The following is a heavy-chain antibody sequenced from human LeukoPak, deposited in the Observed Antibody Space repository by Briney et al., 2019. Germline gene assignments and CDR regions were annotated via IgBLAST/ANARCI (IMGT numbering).Heavy chain of an antibody. CDR2: VSSGSDYI. CDR3: AELGITMIGGV. CDR1: GFTVSSNY. D-gene: IGHD3-10*02. Sequence: PGGSLRLSCAASGFTVSSNYMSWVRQAAGKGLEWVSSVSSGSDYIYYANSVKGRFTISRDNAKNSLYLQMNSLRAEDTAVYYCAELGITMIGGVWGKGTTVTISS. V-gene: IGHV3-21*01. J-gene: IGHJ6*04.